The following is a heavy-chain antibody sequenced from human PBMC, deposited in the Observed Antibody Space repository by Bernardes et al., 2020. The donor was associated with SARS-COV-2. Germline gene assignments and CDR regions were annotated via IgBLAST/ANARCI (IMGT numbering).Heavy chain of an antibody. J-gene: IGHJ4*02. CDR3: ASDLDYDFWTAYDY. Sequence: ASVKVSCKASGYTFTSYGISWVRQAPGQGLEWMGWISAYNGNTNYAQKLQGRVTMTRDTSISTIYMELSSLRSDDTAVYYCASDLDYDFWTAYDYWGQGTLVTVSS. CDR1: GYTFTSYG. CDR2: ISAYNGNT. D-gene: IGHD3-3*01. V-gene: IGHV1-18*01.